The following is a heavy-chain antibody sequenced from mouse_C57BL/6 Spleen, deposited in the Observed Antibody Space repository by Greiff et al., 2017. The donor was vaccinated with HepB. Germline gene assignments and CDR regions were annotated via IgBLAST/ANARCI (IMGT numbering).Heavy chain of an antibody. J-gene: IGHJ1*03. CDR2: ISNGGGST. CDR1: GFTFSDYY. CDR3: ARLTNYYGSSYGYFDV. D-gene: IGHD1-1*01. Sequence: EVKMMESGGGLVQPGGSLKLSCAASGFTFSDYYMYWVRQTPEKRLEWVAYISNGGGSTYYPDTVKGRFTISRDNAKNTLYLQMSRLKSEDTAMYYCARLTNYYGSSYGYFDVWGTGTTVTVSS. V-gene: IGHV5-12*01.